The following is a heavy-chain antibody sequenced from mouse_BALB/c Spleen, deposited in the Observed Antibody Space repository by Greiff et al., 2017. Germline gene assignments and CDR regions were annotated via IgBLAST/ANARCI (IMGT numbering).Heavy chain of an antibody. CDR3: ARSGLRGWYFDV. V-gene: IGHV5-17*02. D-gene: IGHD3-1*01. Sequence: EVQLVESGGGLVQPGGSRKLSCAASGFTFSSFGMHWVRQAPEKGLEWVAYISSGSSTIYYADTVKGRFTISRDNPKNTLFLQMTSLRSEDTAMYYCARSGLRGWYFDVWGAGTTVTVSS. J-gene: IGHJ1*01. CDR2: ISSGSSTI. CDR1: GFTFSSFG.